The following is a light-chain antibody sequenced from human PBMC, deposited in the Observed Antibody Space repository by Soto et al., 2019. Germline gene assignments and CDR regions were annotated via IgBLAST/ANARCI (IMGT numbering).Light chain of an antibody. Sequence: RVLTHSPSTLSVSPWYSATLSGMAMQSVSNNYLACYQQKPAQAPRLLIYAASPRATRIPDRFSGSGSATAFTLTISRLEPEDFAVYYCKQYGSSGTFGQGTKVDIK. CDR2: AAS. CDR1: QSVSNNY. V-gene: IGKV3-20*01. J-gene: IGKJ1*01. CDR3: KQYGSSGT.